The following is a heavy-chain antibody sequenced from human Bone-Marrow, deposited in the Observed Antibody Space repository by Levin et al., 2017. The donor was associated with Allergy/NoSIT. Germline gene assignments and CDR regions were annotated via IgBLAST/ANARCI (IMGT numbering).Heavy chain of an antibody. CDR3: ARLRDWFDP. CDR2: IYYSGST. CDR1: GGSISSSSYY. J-gene: IGHJ5*02. Sequence: SQTLSLTCTVSGGSISSSSYYWGWIRQPPGKGLEWIGSIYYSGSTYYNPSLKSRVTISVDTSKNQFSLKLSSVTAADTAVYYCARLRDWFDPWGQGTLVTVSS. V-gene: IGHV4-39*01.